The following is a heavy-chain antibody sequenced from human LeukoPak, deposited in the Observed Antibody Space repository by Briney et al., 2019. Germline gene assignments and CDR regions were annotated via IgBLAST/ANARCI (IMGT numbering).Heavy chain of an antibody. J-gene: IGHJ4*02. V-gene: IGHV1-69*05. CDR3: ARGRGYCSSTSCLPDY. CDR1: GGTFSSYA. Sequence: ASVKVSCKASGGTFSSYAISWVRQAPGQGLEWMGGIIPIFGTANYAQKFQGRVTITTDESTSTAYMELSSLRSEDTAMYYCARGRGYCSSTSCLPDYWGQGTLVTVSS. D-gene: IGHD2-2*01. CDR2: IIPIFGTA.